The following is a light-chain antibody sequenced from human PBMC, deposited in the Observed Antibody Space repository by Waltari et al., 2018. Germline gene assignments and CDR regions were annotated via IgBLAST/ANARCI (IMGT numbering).Light chain of an antibody. CDR3: QQYYSTPPT. V-gene: IGKV4-1*01. CDR1: QSVLYSSNNKNY. Sequence: DIVMTQSPDSLAVSLGERATINCKSSQSVLYSSNNKNYLAGYQQKPGLPPKLLIYWSSTRESGVPYRFSGSGSGTDFTLTISSLQAEDVAVYYCQQYYSTPPTFGQGTKLEIK. CDR2: WSS. J-gene: IGKJ2*01.